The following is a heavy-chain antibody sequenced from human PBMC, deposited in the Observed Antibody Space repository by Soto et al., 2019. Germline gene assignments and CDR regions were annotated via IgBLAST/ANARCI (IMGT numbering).Heavy chain of an antibody. CDR3: ARPYCTNGVCYYYFDY. D-gene: IGHD2-8*01. J-gene: IGHJ4*02. Sequence: GGSLRLSCAASGFTFSSYAMHWVRQAPGKGLEWVAVIYYDGSNKYYIDSVKGGFTISRDNSKNTLYLQMNSLRAEDTAVYYCARPYCTNGVCYYYFDYWGQGTLVTVSS. CDR2: IYYDGSNK. V-gene: IGHV3-33*01. CDR1: GFTFSSYA.